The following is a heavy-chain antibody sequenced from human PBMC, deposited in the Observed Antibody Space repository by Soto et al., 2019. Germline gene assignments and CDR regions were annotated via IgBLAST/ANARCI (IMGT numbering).Heavy chain of an antibody. CDR2: IRSKANSYAT. CDR3: TRLAAAGPFYYYYGMDV. J-gene: IGHJ6*02. CDR1: GFTFSGSA. V-gene: IGHV3-73*01. Sequence: AGGSLRLSCAASGFTFSGSAMHRVRQASGKGLAWVGRIRSKANSYATAYAASVKGRFTISRDDSKNTAYLQMNSLKTEDTAVYYCTRLAAAGPFYYYYGMDVWGQGTTVTVSS. D-gene: IGHD6-13*01.